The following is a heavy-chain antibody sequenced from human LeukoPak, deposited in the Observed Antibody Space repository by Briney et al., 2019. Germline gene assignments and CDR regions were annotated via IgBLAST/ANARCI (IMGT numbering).Heavy chain of an antibody. J-gene: IGHJ3*02. CDR2: ISSSGGTI. D-gene: IGHD3-16*01. CDR3: ARDLVSGAYTFDI. CDR1: GSTLSS. V-gene: IGHV3-48*03. Sequence: GGSLRLSCAASGSTLSSFSTYDFNWVRQAPGKGLEWVSYISSSGGTIYYADSVKGRFTVSRDNAANSLYLQMNSLRAEDTAIYYCARDLVSGAYTFDIWGQGTVVTVSS.